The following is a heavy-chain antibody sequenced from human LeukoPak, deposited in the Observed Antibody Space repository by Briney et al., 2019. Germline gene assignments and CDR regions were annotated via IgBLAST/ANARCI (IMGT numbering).Heavy chain of an antibody. Sequence: ASVKVSCKASGYTFTSYDFNWVRQATGQRPEWMGRMSPNSGDTGYAQKFQDRVTMTRNTSISTAYMELSSLRSDDTAVYYCARGPPNWGYDYWGPGTLVTVSS. CDR3: ARGPPNWGYDY. D-gene: IGHD7-27*01. V-gene: IGHV1-8*01. J-gene: IGHJ4*02. CDR1: GYTFTSYD. CDR2: MSPNSGDT.